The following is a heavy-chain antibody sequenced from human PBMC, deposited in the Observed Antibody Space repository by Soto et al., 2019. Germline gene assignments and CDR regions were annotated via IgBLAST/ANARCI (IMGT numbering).Heavy chain of an antibody. CDR2: IYYSGST. J-gene: IGHJ3*02. Sequence: SETLSLTCTVSGGSISSYYWSWIRQPPGKGLEWIGYIYYSGSTNYNPSLKSRVTISVDTSKNQFSLKLSSVTAADTAVYYCAGAGAGGYDAFDIWGQGTMVTVSS. CDR1: GGSISSYY. D-gene: IGHD3-10*01. CDR3: AGAGAGGYDAFDI. V-gene: IGHV4-59*01.